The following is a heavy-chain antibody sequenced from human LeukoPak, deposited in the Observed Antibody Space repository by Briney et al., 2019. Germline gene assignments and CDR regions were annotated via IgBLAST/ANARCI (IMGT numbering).Heavy chain of an antibody. D-gene: IGHD3-22*01. CDR2: IYYSGST. J-gene: IGHJ4*02. Sequence: SETLSLTCAVSGGSISSSNWWSWIRQPPGKGLECIGHIYYSGSTYYNPSLKSRVTISVDTSKNQFSLKLSSVTAADTAVYYCARGRGVPYYYDSSGYYPADYWGQGTLVTVSS. V-gene: IGHV4-30-4*01. CDR3: ARGRGVPYYYDSSGYYPADY. CDR1: GGSISSSNW.